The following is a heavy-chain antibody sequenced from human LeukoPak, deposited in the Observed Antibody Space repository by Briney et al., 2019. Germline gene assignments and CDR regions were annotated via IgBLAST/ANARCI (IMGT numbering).Heavy chain of an antibody. CDR1: GFAVSSNY. CDR2: IYSGGNT. D-gene: IGHD6-13*01. Sequence: GGSLRLSCAASGFAVSSNYMGWVRQAPGKGLKWVSVIYSGGNTYYADSVKGRFTISRDNSRNTMDLQMNSLRAEDTAVYYCARCDSSSWYGIDFWGQGTLVTVSP. J-gene: IGHJ4*02. V-gene: IGHV3-53*01. CDR3: ARCDSSSWYGIDF.